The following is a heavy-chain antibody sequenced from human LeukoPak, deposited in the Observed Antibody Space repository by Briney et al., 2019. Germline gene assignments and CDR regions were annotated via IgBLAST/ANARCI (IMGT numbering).Heavy chain of an antibody. CDR2: IYYSGST. CDR1: GGSISSGSYS. CDR3: ARDGAHKNHYYSCYYMDV. J-gene: IGHJ6*03. Sequence: SETLSLTCTVSGGSISSGSYSWSWIRQPPGKGLEWIGYIYYSGSTNYNPSLKSRVTISLDTSKNQFSLKLSSVTAADTAVYYCARDGAHKNHYYSCYYMDVWGKGTTVTVSS. D-gene: IGHD3-16*01. V-gene: IGHV4-61*01.